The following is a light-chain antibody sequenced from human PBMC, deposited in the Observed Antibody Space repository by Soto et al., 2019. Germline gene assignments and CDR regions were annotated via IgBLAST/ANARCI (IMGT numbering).Light chain of an antibody. CDR1: QSVSSS. J-gene: IGKJ4*01. V-gene: IGKV3-11*01. Sequence: EIGLTQSPVTLSLSPGERATLSCRASQSVSSSLAWYQQKPGQAPRLLIYDASNRAADIPARFSGSGSGTDFTLTISSLESEDFAVYYCQQRGDWPQTFGGGTKVEVK. CDR2: DAS. CDR3: QQRGDWPQT.